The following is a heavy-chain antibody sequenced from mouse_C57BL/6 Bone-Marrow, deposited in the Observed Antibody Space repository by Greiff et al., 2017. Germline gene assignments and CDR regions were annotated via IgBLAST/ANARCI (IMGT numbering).Heavy chain of an antibody. D-gene: IGHD1-1*01. CDR1: GYSITSGYY. V-gene: IGHV3-6*01. CDR3: AREAFITTVVRYFDY. CDR2: ISYDGSN. Sequence: VQLKQSGPGLVKPSQSLSLTCSVTGYSITSGYYWNWIRQFPGNKLEWMGYISYDGSNNYNPSLKNRISITRDTSKNQFFLKLNSVTTEDTATYYCAREAFITTVVRYFDYWGQGTTLTVSS. J-gene: IGHJ2*01.